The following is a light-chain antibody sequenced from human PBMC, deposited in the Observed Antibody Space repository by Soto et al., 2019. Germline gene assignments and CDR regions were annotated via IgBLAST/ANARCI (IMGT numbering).Light chain of an antibody. J-gene: IGKJ4*01. V-gene: IGKV2-28*01. CDR1: QSLLHSNGYNY. Sequence: DIVMTQSPLSLPVTPGEPASISCRSSQSLLHSNGYNYLDWYLQKPGQSPQLLIYLGSNRASGAPARFSGSGSGTDVTLKTSRVEAEDGGVYYCMQAVQTPLTFGGGTKVEIK. CDR2: LGS. CDR3: MQAVQTPLT.